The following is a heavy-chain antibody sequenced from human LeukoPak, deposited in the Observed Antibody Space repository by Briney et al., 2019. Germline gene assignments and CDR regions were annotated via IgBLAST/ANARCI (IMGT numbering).Heavy chain of an antibody. V-gene: IGHV3-48*04. J-gene: IGHJ4*02. CDR3: ARDVGSGWFDY. D-gene: IGHD6-19*01. CDR1: GFTFSNYW. CDR2: MSNSGRTI. Sequence: PGGSLRLSCAVSGFTFSNYWVTWVRQTPGKGLEWVSYMSNSGRTIYYTDSVKGRFTISRDNAKNSLYLQMNSLRAEDTAVYYCARDVGSGWFDYWGQGTLVTVSS.